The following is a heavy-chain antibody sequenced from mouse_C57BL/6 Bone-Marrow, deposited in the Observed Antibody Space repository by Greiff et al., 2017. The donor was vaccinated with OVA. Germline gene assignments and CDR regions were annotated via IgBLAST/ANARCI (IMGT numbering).Heavy chain of an antibody. CDR3: ARVRAYYSKGWYFDV. Sequence: EVKLEESGGGLVKPGGSLKLSCAASGFTFSSYAMSWVRQTPEKRLEWVATISDGGSYTYYPDNVKGRFTISRDNAKNNLYLQMSHLKSEDTAMYYCARVRAYYSKGWYFDVWGTGTTVTVSS. CDR2: ISDGGSYT. J-gene: IGHJ1*03. V-gene: IGHV5-4*03. CDR1: GFTFSSYA. D-gene: IGHD2-5*01.